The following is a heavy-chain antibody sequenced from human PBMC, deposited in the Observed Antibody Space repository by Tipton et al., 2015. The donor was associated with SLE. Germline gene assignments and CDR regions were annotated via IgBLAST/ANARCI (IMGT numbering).Heavy chain of an antibody. CDR2: INQDGSEK. CDR1: GFTFSSYW. Sequence: SLRLSCAASGFTFSSYWMTWVRQAPGKGLEWVANINQDGSEKYYVDSVKGRFTISRDDAKKSLYLQMNSLRAEDTAVYYCATGNYFDYWGQGTLVTVSS. CDR3: ATGNYFDY. V-gene: IGHV3-7*01. J-gene: IGHJ4*02.